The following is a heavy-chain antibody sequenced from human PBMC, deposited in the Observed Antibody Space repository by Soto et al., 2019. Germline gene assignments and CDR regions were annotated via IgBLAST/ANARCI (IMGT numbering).Heavy chain of an antibody. Sequence: EVQLVESGGGLIQPGGSLRLSCAASGFTVSSHYMSWVRQAPGKGLEWVSVIYSGGSTYYADSVKGRFTISRDNSKNTLYLQMNSLRAEDTAVYYCAGTVTTAYYYYYGMDVWGQGTTVTVSS. CDR3: AGTVTTAYYYYYGMDV. D-gene: IGHD4-17*01. J-gene: IGHJ6*02. CDR2: IYSGGST. V-gene: IGHV3-53*01. CDR1: GFTVSSHY.